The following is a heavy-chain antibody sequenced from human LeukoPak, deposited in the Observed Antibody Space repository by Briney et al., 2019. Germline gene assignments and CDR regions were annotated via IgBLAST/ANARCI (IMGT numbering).Heavy chain of an antibody. Sequence: GGSLRLSCAASGFTFSSYAMHWVRQAPGKGLEWVAVISYDGSNKYYADSVKGRFTISRDNSKNTLYLQMNSLRAEDTAVYYCARDDVIVVVYAFDIWGQGTMVTVSS. CDR2: ISYDGSNK. J-gene: IGHJ3*02. V-gene: IGHV3-30*04. CDR3: ARDDVIVVVYAFDI. D-gene: IGHD3-22*01. CDR1: GFTFSSYA.